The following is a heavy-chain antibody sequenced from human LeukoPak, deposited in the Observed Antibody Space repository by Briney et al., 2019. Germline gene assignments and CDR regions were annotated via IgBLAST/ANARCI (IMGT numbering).Heavy chain of an antibody. CDR2: IYPGDSDT. J-gene: IGHJ4*02. V-gene: IGHV5-51*01. CDR1: GYNFTTYW. D-gene: IGHD1-26*01. CDR3: ARLVGTMMADY. Sequence: GESLKISCKGSGYNFTTYWIGWVRQMPGKGLEWMGIIYPGDSDTRYSLSFRGQVTISADKSISTAYLQWSSLQASDTAMYYCARLVGTMMADYWGQGTLITVSS.